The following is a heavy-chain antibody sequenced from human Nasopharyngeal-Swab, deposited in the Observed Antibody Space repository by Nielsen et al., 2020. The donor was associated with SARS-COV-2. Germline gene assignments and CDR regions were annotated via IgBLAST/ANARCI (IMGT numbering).Heavy chain of an antibody. J-gene: IGHJ4*02. CDR2: IYYSGST. CDR1: GGSISSYY. V-gene: IGHV4-59*01. Sequence: GSLRLSCTVSGGSISSYYWSWIRQPPGKGLEWIGYIYYSGSTNYNPSLKRPVTISVDTSKNQFSLKLSSVTAADTAVYYCARAGMGSYFDYWGQGTLVTVSS. CDR3: ARAGMGSYFDY. D-gene: IGHD3-10*01.